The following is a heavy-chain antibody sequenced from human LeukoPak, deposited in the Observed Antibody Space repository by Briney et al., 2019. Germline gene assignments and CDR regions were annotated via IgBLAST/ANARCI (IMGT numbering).Heavy chain of an antibody. CDR1: GFTFSSYG. V-gene: IGHV3-33*01. CDR2: IWYDGSNK. Sequence: PGGSLRLSCAASGFTFSSYGMHWVRQAPGKGLEWVAVIWYDGSNKYYADSVKGRFTISRDNSKNTLYLQMNSLRAEDTAVYYCARDATYYDILTGYPGYWGQGTLVTVSS. CDR3: ARDATYYDILTGYPGY. D-gene: IGHD3-9*01. J-gene: IGHJ4*02.